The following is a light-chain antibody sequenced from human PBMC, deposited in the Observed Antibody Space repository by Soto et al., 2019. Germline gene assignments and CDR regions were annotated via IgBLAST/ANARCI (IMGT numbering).Light chain of an antibody. Sequence: EIVMTQSPATLSVSPGERATLSCRASQSVSSKLPWYQQKPGQVPRLLIYAASTRATGTPARLSGSGSATQFSLTVSSLQPEDVAVYYCQQYNNWPPITFGQGTRLDIK. CDR2: AAS. V-gene: IGKV3-15*01. J-gene: IGKJ5*01. CDR1: QSVSSK. CDR3: QQYNNWPPIT.